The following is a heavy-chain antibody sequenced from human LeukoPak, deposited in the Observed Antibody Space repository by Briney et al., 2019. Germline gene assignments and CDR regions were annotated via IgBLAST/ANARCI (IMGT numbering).Heavy chain of an antibody. CDR1: GYTFTSYD. V-gene: IGHV1-8*01. Sequence: ASVKVSCKASGYTFTSYDINWVRQATGQGLEWMGWMNPNSGNTGYAQKFQGRVTMTRDTSISTAYMELSRLRSDDTAVYYCATVPRTAAGSYYFDSWGQGTLVTVSS. CDR3: ATVPRTAAGSYYFDS. J-gene: IGHJ4*02. D-gene: IGHD6-13*01. CDR2: MNPNSGNT.